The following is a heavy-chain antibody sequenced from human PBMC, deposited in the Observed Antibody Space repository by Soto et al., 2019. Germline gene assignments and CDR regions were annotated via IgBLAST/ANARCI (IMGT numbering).Heavy chain of an antibody. CDR3: AREISLDY. J-gene: IGHJ4*02. CDR2: MWYDGSNK. V-gene: IGHV3-33*01. CDR1: GFTFSSYG. D-gene: IGHD2-15*01. Sequence: QVQLVESGGGVVQPRRSLRLSCAASGFTFSSYGMHWVRQAPGKGLEWVGVMWYDGSNKYYADSVKGRLTITRNNSKNTMDLQMNSLRAEDTAVYYCAREISLDYWGQGTLVTVSS.